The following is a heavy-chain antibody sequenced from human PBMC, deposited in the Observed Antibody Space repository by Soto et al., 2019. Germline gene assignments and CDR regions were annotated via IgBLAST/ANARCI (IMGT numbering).Heavy chain of an antibody. CDR2: FDPEDGET. J-gene: IGHJ3*02. D-gene: IGHD1-1*01. V-gene: IGHV1-24*01. Sequence: QVRNPASVKVSCKVSGYTLTELYIHWVRQAPGKGLEWMGGFDPEDGETIYAQKFQGRVTMTEDTSTDTAYMELSSLRSEDTAVYYCATLVLSGGNDAFDIWGQGTMVTVSS. CDR1: GYTLTELY. CDR3: ATLVLSGGNDAFDI.